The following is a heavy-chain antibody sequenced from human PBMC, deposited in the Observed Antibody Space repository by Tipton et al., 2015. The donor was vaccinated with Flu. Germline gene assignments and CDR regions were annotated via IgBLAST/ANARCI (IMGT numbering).Heavy chain of an antibody. D-gene: IGHD2-2*01. J-gene: IGHJ5*02. CDR2: INHSGST. CDR1: GGSFSGYY. CDR3: ARVRGLGYCSSPSCHPRIWFDP. V-gene: IGHV4-34*01. Sequence: TLSLTCAVYGGSFSGYYWSWIRQPPGKGLEWIGEINHSGSTNYNPSLKSRVTISVDTSKNQFSLKLSSVTAADTAVYYCARVRGLGYCSSPSCHPRIWFDPWGQGTLVTVSS.